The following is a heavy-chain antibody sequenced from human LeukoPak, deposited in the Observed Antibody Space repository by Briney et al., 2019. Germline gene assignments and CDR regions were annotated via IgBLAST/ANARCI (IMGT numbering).Heavy chain of an antibody. CDR3: ARARIVGATVRYFDY. V-gene: IGHV3-21*01. CDR2: ISSSSSYI. D-gene: IGHD1-26*01. Sequence: GGSLRLSCAASGFTFSSYSMNCVRQAPGKGLEWVSSISSSSSYIYYADSVKGRFTISRDNAKNSLYLQMNSLRAEDTAVYYCARARIVGATVRYFDYWGQGTLVTVSS. J-gene: IGHJ4*02. CDR1: GFTFSSYS.